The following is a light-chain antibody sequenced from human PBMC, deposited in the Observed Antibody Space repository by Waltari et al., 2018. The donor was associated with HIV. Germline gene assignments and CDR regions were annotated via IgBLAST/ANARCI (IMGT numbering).Light chain of an antibody. V-gene: IGLV1-44*01. Sequence: QSVLTQSPSTSGTPGQRVTISCSGSSSNVGTKTVNWYQQVPGTAPKLLIHTNDQRPSGVPDRFSASKSGASASLATSGLRSEDEADYYCAAWDASLNAPVFGGGTKLTVL. J-gene: IGLJ2*01. CDR1: SSNVGTKT. CDR3: AAWDASLNAPV. CDR2: TND.